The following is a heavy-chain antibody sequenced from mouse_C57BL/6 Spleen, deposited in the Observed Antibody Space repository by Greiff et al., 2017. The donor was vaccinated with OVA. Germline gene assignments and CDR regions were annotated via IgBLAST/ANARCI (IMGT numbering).Heavy chain of an antibody. D-gene: IGHD1-2*01. V-gene: IGHV1-76*01. CDR3: ASTASNSAWFAY. CDR2: IYPGSGNT. CDR1: GYTFTDYY. J-gene: IGHJ3*01. Sequence: QVQLQQSGAELVRPGASVKLSCKASGYTFTDYYINWVKQRPGQGLEWIARIYPGSGNTYYNEKFKGKATLTAEKSSSTAYMQLSSLTSEDSAVYFCASTASNSAWFAYWGQGTLVTVSA.